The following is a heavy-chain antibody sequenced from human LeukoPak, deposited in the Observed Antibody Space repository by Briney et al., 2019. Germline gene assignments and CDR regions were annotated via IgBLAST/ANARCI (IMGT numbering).Heavy chain of an antibody. V-gene: IGHV5-51*01. CDR2: IYPGDSDT. Sequence: GESLKISCKGSGYSFTSYWISWVRQMPGKGLEWMGIIYPGDSDTRYSPSFQGQVTISADKSISTAYLQWSSLKASDTAMYYCARHPPYYYGSGSSYYFDYWGQGTLVTVSS. J-gene: IGHJ4*02. CDR1: GYSFTSYW. D-gene: IGHD3-10*01. CDR3: ARHPPYYYGSGSSYYFDY.